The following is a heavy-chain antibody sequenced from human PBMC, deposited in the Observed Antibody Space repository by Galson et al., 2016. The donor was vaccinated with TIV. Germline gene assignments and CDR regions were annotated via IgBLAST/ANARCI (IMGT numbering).Heavy chain of an antibody. J-gene: IGHJ4*02. CDR1: GFTFSDYY. CDR3: AGASATYVRLPDF. D-gene: IGHD3-10*02. Sequence: SLRLSCAGSGFTFSDYYIIWIRQAPGKGLEWVSYISGSGTTKYYADSVKGRFTISRDNAENSVYLQLRSLRGDDTALYYCAGASATYVRLPDFWGQGTLVTVSS. V-gene: IGHV3-11*01. CDR2: ISGSGTTK.